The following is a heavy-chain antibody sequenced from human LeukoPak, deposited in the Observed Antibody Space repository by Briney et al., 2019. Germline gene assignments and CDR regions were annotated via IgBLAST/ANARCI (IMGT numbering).Heavy chain of an antibody. CDR1: GHTFTIYA. D-gene: IGHD2-15*01. CDR2: INAGNGNT. J-gene: IGHJ5*02. CDR3: ARDRSRGSKYCSGGSCYYNWFDP. Sequence: GPSVRLSYKASGHTFTIYAMHWVPQAPGQRLEWMGWINAGNGNTKYSQEFQGRVTITRDTSASTAYMERSSLRSEDMAVYYCARDRSRGSKYCSGGSCYYNWFDPWGQGTLVTVSS. V-gene: IGHV1-3*03.